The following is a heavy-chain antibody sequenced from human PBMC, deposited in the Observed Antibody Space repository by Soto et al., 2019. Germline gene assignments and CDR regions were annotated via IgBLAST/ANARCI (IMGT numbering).Heavy chain of an antibody. D-gene: IGHD2-15*01. J-gene: IGHJ4*02. CDR2: IYYSGST. CDR3: GSQGRGYCSGGSCLNEY. Sequence: PSETLSLTCTVSGGSISSSSYYWGWIRQPPANGLEWIGSIYYSGSTYYNPSLKSRVTISVDTSKNQFSLKLSSVTAADTAVYYCGSQGRGYCSGGSCLNEYWGQGTLVKVSS. CDR1: GGSISSSSYY. V-gene: IGHV4-39*01.